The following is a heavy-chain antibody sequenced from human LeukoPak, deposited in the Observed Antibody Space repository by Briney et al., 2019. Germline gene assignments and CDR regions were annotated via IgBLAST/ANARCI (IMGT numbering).Heavy chain of an antibody. V-gene: IGHV3-23*01. J-gene: IGHJ4*02. CDR3: AKRPSYYYDSSALSYYFDY. CDR1: GFTFSSYA. Sequence: GASMRLSCAASGFTFSSYAMSWVRQAPGKGLESVSAISGSGGSTYYADSVKGRFTISRDNSKNTLYLQMNSLRAEDTAVYYCAKRPSYYYDSSALSYYFDYWGQGTLVTVSS. D-gene: IGHD3-22*01. CDR2: ISGSGGST.